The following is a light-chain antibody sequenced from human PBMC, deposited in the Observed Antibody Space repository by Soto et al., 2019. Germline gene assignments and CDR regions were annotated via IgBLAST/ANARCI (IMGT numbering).Light chain of an antibody. CDR3: SSYAGSSTFEVIV. V-gene: IGLV2-23*02. CDR1: SSDVGSYNL. CDR2: EVS. Sequence: QSVLTQPASVSGSPGQSITISCTGTSSDVGSYNLVSWYQQHPGKAPKLMIYEVSKRPSGVSNRFSGSKSGNAASLTISGLQAEDEADYYCSSYAGSSTFEVIVFGTGTKVTVL. J-gene: IGLJ1*01.